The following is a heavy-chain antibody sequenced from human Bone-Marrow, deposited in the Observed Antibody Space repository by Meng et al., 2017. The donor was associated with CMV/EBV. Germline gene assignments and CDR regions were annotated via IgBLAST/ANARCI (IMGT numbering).Heavy chain of an antibody. CDR1: GFTFRSYA. D-gene: IGHD6-13*01. CDR3: AKESSWYVERGGYYYGMEV. J-gene: IGHJ6*04. V-gene: IGHV3-23*01. CDR2: ISGSGGST. Sequence: GESLKISCAASGFTFRSYAMSWVRQAPGKGLEWVSAISGSGGSTYYADSVKGRFTISRDNSKNTLYLQMNSLRAEDTALYYCAKESSWYVERGGYYYGMEVWGRGSTVTVSS.